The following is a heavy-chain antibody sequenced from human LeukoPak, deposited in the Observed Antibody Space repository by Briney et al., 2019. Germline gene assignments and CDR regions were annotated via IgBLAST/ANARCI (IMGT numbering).Heavy chain of an antibody. CDR2: ISHSGST. CDR3: ARARRGIRTLGY. J-gene: IGHJ4*02. D-gene: IGHD1-1*01. V-gene: IGHV4-34*01. CDR1: GGSFSGYY. Sequence: SETLSLTCAVYGGSFSGYYWSWIRQPPGKGLEWIGEISHSGSTNYNPSLKSRVTISVDTSKNQFSLKLSSVTAADTAVYYCARARRGIRTLGYWGQGTLVTVSS.